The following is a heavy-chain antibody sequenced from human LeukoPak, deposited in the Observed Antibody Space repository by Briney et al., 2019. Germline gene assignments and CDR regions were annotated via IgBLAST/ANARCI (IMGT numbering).Heavy chain of an antibody. CDR2: IYYSGTT. J-gene: IGHJ4*02. D-gene: IGHD3-22*01. CDR3: ARQWDYSDSSGRALNCFDY. CDR1: GGSIRSSISY. Sequence: PSETLSLTCTVSGGSIRSSISYWGWIRQPPGKGLEWIGSIYYSGTTYYNPSLKSRVTISVDTSKIQFSLKLSSVAAADTAVYYCARQWDYSDSSGRALNCFDYWGQGTLVTVAS. V-gene: IGHV4-39*01.